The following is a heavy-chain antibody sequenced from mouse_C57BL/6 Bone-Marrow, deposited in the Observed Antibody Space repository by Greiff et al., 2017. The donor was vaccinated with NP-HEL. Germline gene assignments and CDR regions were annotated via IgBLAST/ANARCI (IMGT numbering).Heavy chain of an antibody. CDR3: ARHQGPEGWYFDV. CDR1: GFSLTSYG. CDR2: IWSDGST. V-gene: IGHV2-6-1*01. Sequence: VKLQESGPGLVAPSQSLSITCTVSGFSLTSYGVHWVRQPPGKGLEWLVVIWSDGSTNYNSALKYRLSISKENTKSQVFLKMTSLQPDDTAMYYWARHQGPEGWYFDVWGTGTTVTVSS. J-gene: IGHJ1*03. D-gene: IGHD3-2*02.